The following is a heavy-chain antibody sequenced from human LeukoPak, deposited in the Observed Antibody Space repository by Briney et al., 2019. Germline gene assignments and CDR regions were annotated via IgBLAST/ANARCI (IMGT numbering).Heavy chain of an antibody. CDR2: ISPSGGST. V-gene: IGHV1-46*01. D-gene: IGHD5-18*01. CDR1: GYTFTSNY. Sequence: ASVKVSCKAFGYTFTSNYMHWVRQAPGQGPEWMGVISPSGGSTTYAQKFQGRVTLTRDMSTSTDYLELSSLRSEDTAVYYCARTGSGHSYGLRYYYMDVWGKGTTVTVSS. CDR3: ARTGSGHSYGLRYYYMDV. J-gene: IGHJ6*03.